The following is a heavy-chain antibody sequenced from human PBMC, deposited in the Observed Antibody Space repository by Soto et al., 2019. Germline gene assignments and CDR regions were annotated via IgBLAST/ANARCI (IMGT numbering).Heavy chain of an antibody. D-gene: IGHD6-19*01. CDR2: ISGSGGST. V-gene: IGHV3-23*01. CDR1: GFTFSSYA. J-gene: IGHJ5*02. Sequence: PGGSLRLSCAASGFTFSSYAMSWVRQAPGKGLEWVSAISGSGGSTYYADSVKGRFTISRDNSKNTLYLQTNSLRAEDTAVYYCAKDYSSGGWFDPWGQGTLVTVSS. CDR3: AKDYSSGGWFDP.